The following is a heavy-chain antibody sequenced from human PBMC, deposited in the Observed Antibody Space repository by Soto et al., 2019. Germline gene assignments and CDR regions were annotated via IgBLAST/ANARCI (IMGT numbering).Heavy chain of an antibody. CDR1: GFTFSSYA. Sequence: QVQLVESGGGVVQPGRSLRLSCAASGFTFSSYAMHWVRQAPGKGLEWVAVISYDGSNKYYADSVKGRFTISRDNSKNALYLQMNSLRAEDTAVYYCARDDSGHFNPFDIWGQGTMVTVSS. D-gene: IGHD3-3*02. CDR2: ISYDGSNK. V-gene: IGHV3-30-3*01. CDR3: ARDDSGHFNPFDI. J-gene: IGHJ3*02.